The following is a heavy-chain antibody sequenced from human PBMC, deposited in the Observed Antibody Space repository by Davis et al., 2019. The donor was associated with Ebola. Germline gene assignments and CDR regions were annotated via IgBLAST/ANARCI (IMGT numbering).Heavy chain of an antibody. Sequence: PSETLSLTCAVYGGSFSGYYWSWIRQPPGKGLEWIGEINHSGSTNYNPSLKSRVTISVDTSKNQFSLKLSSVTAADTAVYYCARGPHCSSTSCRGGDYWGQGTLVTVSS. CDR3: ARGPHCSSTSCRGGDY. CDR1: GGSFSGYY. J-gene: IGHJ4*02. D-gene: IGHD2-2*01. V-gene: IGHV4-34*01. CDR2: INHSGST.